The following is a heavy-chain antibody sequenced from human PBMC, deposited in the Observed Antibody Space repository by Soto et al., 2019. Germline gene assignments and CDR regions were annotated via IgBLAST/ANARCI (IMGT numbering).Heavy chain of an antibody. J-gene: IGHJ4*02. CDR3: AKPQWELLD. D-gene: IGHD1-26*01. CDR2: ISDSGGST. V-gene: IGHV3-23*01. Sequence: AGGSLRLSCAASGFTFSSYAMHWVRQAPGKGLEWVSSISDSGGSTHYADSVTGRFTISRDNAKNTLYLQMNSLRAEDSAVYYCAKPQWELLDWGQGTLVTVSS. CDR1: GFTFSSYA.